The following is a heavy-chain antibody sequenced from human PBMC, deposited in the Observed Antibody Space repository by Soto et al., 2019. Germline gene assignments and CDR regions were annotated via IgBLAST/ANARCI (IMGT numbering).Heavy chain of an antibody. CDR3: VRGGSNYAS. V-gene: IGHV3-7*01. Sequence: GGSLRLSCATSGLTFSNYAMSWVRQAPGKGLEWVARIKPDESEKKYADSVKGRFSISRDNAKNSMYLQMDSLRGEDTAVYYCVRGGSNYASWGQGTLVTVSS. CDR1: GLTFSNYA. J-gene: IGHJ5*02. D-gene: IGHD4-4*01. CDR2: IKPDESEK.